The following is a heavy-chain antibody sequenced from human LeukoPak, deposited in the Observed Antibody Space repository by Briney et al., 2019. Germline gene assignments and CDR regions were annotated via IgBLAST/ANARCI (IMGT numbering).Heavy chain of an antibody. Sequence: GASVNVSCKASGGNFSSYAVSWVRQAPGQGLEWMGRIIPILGIANYAQKFQGRVTITADKSTTTTYMELSSLRSEDTAVYYCARDRTVLGYNYDSHVDAFEYWGQGCLVTVSS. D-gene: IGHD5-18*01. CDR3: ARDRTVLGYNYDSHVDAFEY. J-gene: IGHJ4*02. CDR2: IIPILGIA. CDR1: GGNFSSYA. V-gene: IGHV1-69*04.